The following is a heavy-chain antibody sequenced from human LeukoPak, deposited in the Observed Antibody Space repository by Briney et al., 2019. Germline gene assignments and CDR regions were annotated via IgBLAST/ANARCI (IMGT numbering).Heavy chain of an antibody. CDR1: GGTFNNSA. Sequence: ASVKVSCKTSGGTFNNSAISWVRQAPGQGLEWLGGIMPLFGTAGYAQKFQGRVTITKDESTRTVYLELTSLTSDDTAVYYCARDVHGDYGSGWFDPWGKGTTVTVSS. D-gene: IGHD4-17*01. CDR2: IMPLFGTA. CDR3: ARDVHGDYGSGWFDP. J-gene: IGHJ6*04. V-gene: IGHV1-69*05.